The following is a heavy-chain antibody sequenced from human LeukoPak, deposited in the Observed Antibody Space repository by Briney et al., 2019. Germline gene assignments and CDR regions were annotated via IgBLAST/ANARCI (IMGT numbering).Heavy chain of an antibody. V-gene: IGHV1-2*02. D-gene: IGHD2-2*01. CDR3: ATSKVPAAMGGFDY. Sequence: ASVKVSCKASGYTFTGYYMHWVRQAPGQGLEWMGWINPNSGGTNYAQKFQGRVTMTRDTSISTAYMELSRLRSGGTAGYYCATSKVPAAMGGFDYWGQGTLVTVSS. J-gene: IGHJ4*02. CDR2: INPNSGGT. CDR1: GYTFTGYY.